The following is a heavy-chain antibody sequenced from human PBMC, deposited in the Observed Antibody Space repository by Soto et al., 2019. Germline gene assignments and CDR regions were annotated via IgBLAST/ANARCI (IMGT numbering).Heavy chain of an antibody. Sequence: GGSLRLSCAASGFTVSSNYMSWVRHAPGKGLEWVSVIYSGGSTYYADSVKGRFTISRDNSKNTLYLQMNSLRAEDTAVYYCASPGEAAANYYYYGMDVWGQGTTVTVSS. CDR3: ASPGEAAANYYYYGMDV. D-gene: IGHD6-13*01. J-gene: IGHJ6*02. CDR1: GFTVSSNY. V-gene: IGHV3-53*01. CDR2: IYSGGST.